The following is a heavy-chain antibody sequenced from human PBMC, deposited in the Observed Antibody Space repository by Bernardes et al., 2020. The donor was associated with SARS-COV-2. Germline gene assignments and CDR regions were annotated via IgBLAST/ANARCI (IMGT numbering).Heavy chain of an antibody. CDR3: ARGVGATSYYYYGLDV. V-gene: IGHV3-48*01. J-gene: IGHJ6*02. D-gene: IGHD1-26*01. CDR2: ISSSSSTI. Sequence: EWVSYISSSSSTIYYADSVKGRFTISRANAKNSLYLQMNSLRAEDTAVYYCARGVGATSYYYYGLDVWGQGTTVTVSS.